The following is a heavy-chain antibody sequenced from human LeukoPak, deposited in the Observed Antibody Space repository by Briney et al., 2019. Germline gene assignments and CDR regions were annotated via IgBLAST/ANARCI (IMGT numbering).Heavy chain of an antibody. CDR1: GGSISSRSYY. D-gene: IGHD2-2*02. J-gene: IGHJ6*03. V-gene: IGHV4-39*01. Sequence: SETLSLTCTVSGGSISSRSYYWGWIRQPPGKGLEWIGSIYYSGSTYYNPSLKSRVTISVDTSKNQFSLKLSSVTAADTAVYYCASLGVVPAAIGGNYYYYYMDVWGKGTTVTVSS. CDR3: ASLGVVPAAIGGNYYYYYMDV. CDR2: IYYSGST.